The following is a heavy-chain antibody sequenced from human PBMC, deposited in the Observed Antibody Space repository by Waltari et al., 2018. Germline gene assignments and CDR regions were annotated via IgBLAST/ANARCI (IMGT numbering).Heavy chain of an antibody. CDR2: RSNKASSYTT. V-gene: IGHV3-72*01. J-gene: IGHJ4*02. CDR3: ARAFQYGGTSHFDD. CDR1: GFTFSDYY. Sequence: EVQLAESGGGLVQPGGSLRLSCAVSGFTFSDYYMDWVRQAPGKGLRSVARRSNKASSYTTEYAALVKGRFTISRDDAKNSLNLQMNSLETDDTAMYFCARAFQYGGTSHFDDWGQGTLVTVSS. D-gene: IGHD1-26*01.